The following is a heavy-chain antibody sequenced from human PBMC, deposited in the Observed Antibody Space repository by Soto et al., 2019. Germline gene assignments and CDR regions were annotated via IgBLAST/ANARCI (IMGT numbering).Heavy chain of an antibody. CDR3: ARHNYGSGRTYGAY. CDR1: GGSIKSSPYF. D-gene: IGHD3-10*01. Sequence: PSETLSLTCSVSGGSIKSSPYFWGWIRQPPGKGLEWIGSVYYSGSTYYSPSLKSRVTISVDTSKNQFSLKLNSMTAADTAVYYCARHNYGSGRTYGAYWAQGTLVTVS. J-gene: IGHJ1*01. V-gene: IGHV4-39*01. CDR2: VYYSGST.